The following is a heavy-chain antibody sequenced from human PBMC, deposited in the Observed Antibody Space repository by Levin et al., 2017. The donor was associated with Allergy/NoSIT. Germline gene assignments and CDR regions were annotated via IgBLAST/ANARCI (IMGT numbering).Heavy chain of an antibody. CDR1: GFTFSDYA. D-gene: IGHD1-26*01. J-gene: IGHJ4*01. Sequence: SCAASGFTFSDYAIHWVRQAPGKGLEWVAVIAYDGSKEYYRDSVRGRFTLSRDNSKNTVYLQMNSLRAEDTALYYCTKSAVVGGSTPGPFDYWGHGTLVTVSS. CDR3: TKSAVVGGSTPGPFDY. CDR2: IAYDGSKE. V-gene: IGHV3-30*04.